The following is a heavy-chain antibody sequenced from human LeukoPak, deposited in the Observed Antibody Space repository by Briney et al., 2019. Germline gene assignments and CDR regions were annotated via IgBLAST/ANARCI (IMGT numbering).Heavy chain of an antibody. CDR3: ARTAGRTFDY. Sequence: SVKVSCKASGGTFSSYAISWVRQAPGQGLEWMGGIIPIFGTANYAQKFQGRVTMTRDTSTSTVYMELSSLRSEDTAVYYCARTAGRTFDYWGQGTLVTVSS. J-gene: IGHJ4*02. CDR2: IIPIFGTA. D-gene: IGHD6-6*01. V-gene: IGHV1-69*05. CDR1: GGTFSSYA.